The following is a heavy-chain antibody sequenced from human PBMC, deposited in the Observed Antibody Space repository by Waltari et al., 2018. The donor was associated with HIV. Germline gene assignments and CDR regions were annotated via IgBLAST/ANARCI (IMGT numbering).Heavy chain of an antibody. D-gene: IGHD4-17*01. CDR1: GGSFSGYY. V-gene: IGHV4-34*02. Sequence: QVQLQQWGAGLLKPSETLSLTCAVYGGSFSGYYWTWIRQPPGKGLQWSAEIYHSGAANSNPSLKSRVTISVDTSKHQFSLKLRSVTAADTAVYYCARLRWDASFYYGLDVWGQGTTVTVSS. J-gene: IGHJ6*02. CDR2: IYHSGAA. CDR3: ARLRWDASFYYGLDV.